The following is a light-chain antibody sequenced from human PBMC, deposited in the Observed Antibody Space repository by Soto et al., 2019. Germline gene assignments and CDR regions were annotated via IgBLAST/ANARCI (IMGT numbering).Light chain of an antibody. CDR2: DXS. CDR1: ETITTE. Sequence: VMTQAPATLSLSPGERAALSCRAGETITTELSWYQHKPGQPPSPXXYDXSNRATGIPARLSGSGSGTDFTLTISSLEPEDFAVYYCQQYGSSSWTFGQGTKVDIK. CDR3: QQYGSSSWT. V-gene: IGKV3-11*01. J-gene: IGKJ1*01.